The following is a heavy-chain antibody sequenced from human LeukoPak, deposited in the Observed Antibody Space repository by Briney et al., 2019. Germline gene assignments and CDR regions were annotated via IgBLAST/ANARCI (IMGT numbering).Heavy chain of an antibody. Sequence: PGGSLRLSCAASGFTYSTYAMSWVRQAPGKGLEWVSGISASGGSTYYADSVKGRFTISRDNSKNTMYLQMNSLRAEDTAAYFCAKELHGSGNYAFDYWGQGTLVTVSS. D-gene: IGHD3-10*01. CDR2: ISASGGST. V-gene: IGHV3-23*01. CDR1: GFTYSTYA. J-gene: IGHJ4*02. CDR3: AKELHGSGNYAFDY.